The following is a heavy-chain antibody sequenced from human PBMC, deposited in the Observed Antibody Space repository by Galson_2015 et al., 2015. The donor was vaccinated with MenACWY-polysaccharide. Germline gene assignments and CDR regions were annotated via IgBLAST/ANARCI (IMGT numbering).Heavy chain of an antibody. CDR3: ATGSMGWALDP. CDR1: GFIVSSKY. CDR2: IYRDGNT. D-gene: IGHD2-2*01. Sequence: SLRLSCADSGFIVSSKYMTWVRQAPGKGLECVSIIYRDGNTQYTDSVEGRFTISRDNSKNMLYLQMNSLRPEDTAMYYCATGSMGWALDPWGQGTLVTVSS. V-gene: IGHV3-66*02. J-gene: IGHJ5*02.